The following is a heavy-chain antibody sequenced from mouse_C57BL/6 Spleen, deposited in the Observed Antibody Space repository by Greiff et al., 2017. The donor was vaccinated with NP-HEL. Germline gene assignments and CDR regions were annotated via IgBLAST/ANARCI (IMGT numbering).Heavy chain of an antibody. Sequence: EVKLVESGGDLVKPGGSLKLSCAASGFTFSSYGMSWVRQTPDKRLEWVATISSGGSYTYSPDSVKGRFTISRDNAKNTLYLQMSSLKSEDTAMYYCARREDYVWFDYWGQGTTLTVSS. V-gene: IGHV5-6*02. CDR3: ARREDYVWFDY. J-gene: IGHJ2*01. CDR2: ISSGGSYT. D-gene: IGHD1-1*01. CDR1: GFTFSSYG.